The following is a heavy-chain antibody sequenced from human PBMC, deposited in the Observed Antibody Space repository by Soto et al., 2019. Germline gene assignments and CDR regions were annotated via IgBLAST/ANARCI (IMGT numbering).Heavy chain of an antibody. CDR3: ATGPEESAKYYFDY. J-gene: IGHJ4*02. V-gene: IGHV4-59*01. Sequence: SETLSLTCTVSGGSISSYYWSWIRQPPGKGLEWIGYIYYSGSTNYNPSLKSRVTISVDTSKNQFSLKLSSVTAADTAVYYCATGPEESAKYYFDYWGQGTPVTVSS. CDR2: IYYSGST. CDR1: GGSISSYY.